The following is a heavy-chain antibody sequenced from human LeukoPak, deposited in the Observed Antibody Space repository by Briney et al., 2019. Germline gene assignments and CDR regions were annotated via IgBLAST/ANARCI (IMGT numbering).Heavy chain of an antibody. Sequence: GGSLRLSCAASGFTFSDYYMSWIRQAPGKGLEWVAVISHDGNWQNYADSVKGRFTISRDDSKNTLYLQMSSLRADDTAIYYCARDVTIGAAKYFDDWGQGTLVTVSS. D-gene: IGHD4-17*01. CDR3: ARDVTIGAAKYFDD. CDR1: GFTFSDYY. V-gene: IGHV3-30*03. J-gene: IGHJ4*02. CDR2: ISHDGNWQ.